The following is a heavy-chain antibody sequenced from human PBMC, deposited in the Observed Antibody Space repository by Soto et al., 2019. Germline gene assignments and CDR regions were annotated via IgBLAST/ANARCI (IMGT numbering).Heavy chain of an antibody. D-gene: IGHD3-3*01. CDR2: ISGSGAST. CDR1: GFTFSSYA. V-gene: IGHV3-23*01. Sequence: QPGGPLRLSCAASGFTFSSYAMSWVRQAPGKGLEWVSTISGSGASTYYADSVKGRFTISRDNSKNTLYLQMNSLRAEDTAVYYCAKDHDFWSAIDYWGQGTLVTVSS. J-gene: IGHJ4*02. CDR3: AKDHDFWSAIDY.